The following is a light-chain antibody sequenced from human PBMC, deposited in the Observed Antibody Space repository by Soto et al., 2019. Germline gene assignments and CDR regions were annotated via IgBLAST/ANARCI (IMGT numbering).Light chain of an antibody. CDR1: QFVSSN. CDR2: GAS. V-gene: IGKV3-20*01. Sequence: EIVFTQSPSTLSVSPGERATLSCRASQFVSSNLAWYQQKRGQAPRLLIYGASNRATGIPDRFSGSGSGTDFTLTISRLEPEDFAVYYCQQYGSSPPSVTFGQGTRLEIK. J-gene: IGKJ5*01. CDR3: QQYGSSPPSVT.